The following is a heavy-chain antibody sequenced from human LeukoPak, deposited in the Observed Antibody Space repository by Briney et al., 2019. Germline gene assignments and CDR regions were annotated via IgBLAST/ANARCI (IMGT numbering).Heavy chain of an antibody. V-gene: IGHV3-23*01. CDR2: ISGSGGST. CDR3: AKDPHSGSYVEYFQH. CDR1: GFTFSSYG. J-gene: IGHJ1*01. D-gene: IGHD1-26*01. Sequence: PGGSLRLSCAASGFTFSSYGMSWVRQAPGKGLEWVSAISGSGGSTYYADSVKGRFTISRDNSKNTLYLQMNSLRAEDTAVYYCAKDPHSGSYVEYFQHWGQGTLVTVSS.